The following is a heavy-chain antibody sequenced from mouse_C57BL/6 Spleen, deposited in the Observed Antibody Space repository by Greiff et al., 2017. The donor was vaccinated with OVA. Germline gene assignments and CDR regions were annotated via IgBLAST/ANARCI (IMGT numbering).Heavy chain of an antibody. J-gene: IGHJ1*03. V-gene: IGHV3-8*01. Sequence: EVKVIESGPGLAKPSQTLSLTCSVTGYSITSDYWNWIRKFPGNKLEYMGYISYSGSTYYNPSLKSRISITRDTSKNQYYLQLNSVTTEDTATYYCARRAHYYGSSYGYFDVWGTGTTVTVSS. CDR3: ARRAHYYGSSYGYFDV. CDR2: ISYSGST. D-gene: IGHD1-1*01. CDR1: GYSITSDY.